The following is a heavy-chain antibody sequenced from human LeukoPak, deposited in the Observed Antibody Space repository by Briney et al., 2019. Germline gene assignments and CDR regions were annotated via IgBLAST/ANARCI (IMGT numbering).Heavy chain of an antibody. V-gene: IGHV1-69*04. CDR3: ARAVGRTDAFDI. CDR2: IIPILGIA. CDR1: GGTFSSYA. Sequence: ASVKVSCKASGGTFSSYAISWVRQAPGQGLEWMGRIIPILGIANYAQKFQGRVTITADKSTSTAYMELSSLRSEDTAVYYCARAVGRTDAFDIWGQGTMVTVSS. J-gene: IGHJ3*02.